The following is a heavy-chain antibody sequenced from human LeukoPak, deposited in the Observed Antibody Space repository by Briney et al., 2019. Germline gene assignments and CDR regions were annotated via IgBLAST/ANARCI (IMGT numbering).Heavy chain of an antibody. D-gene: IGHD4-17*01. J-gene: IGHJ4*02. CDR1: GGSMSTYY. V-gene: IGHV4-4*07. Sequence: SETLSLTCIVSGGSMSTYYWSWFRQPAGKGLEWIGRIYSSGRTNYNPSLESRVTMSVDIFRNQFSLKLNSVTAADTAVFYCARETHGDYEHYFDSRGQGTLVTVSS. CDR2: IYSSGRT. CDR3: ARETHGDYEHYFDS.